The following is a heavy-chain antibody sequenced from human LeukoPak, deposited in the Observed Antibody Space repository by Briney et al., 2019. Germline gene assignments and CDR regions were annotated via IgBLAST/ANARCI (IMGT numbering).Heavy chain of an antibody. J-gene: IGHJ4*02. CDR1: GFTFSSNG. CDR2: ISSSSSYI. D-gene: IGHD5-24*01. Sequence: PGGSLRLSCAASGFTFSSNGMNWVRQAPGKGLEWVSSISSSSSYIYYADSVKGRFTISRDNAKNSLYLQMNSLRAEDTAVYYCARALEYYFDYWGQGTLVTVSS. V-gene: IGHV3-21*01. CDR3: ARALEYYFDY.